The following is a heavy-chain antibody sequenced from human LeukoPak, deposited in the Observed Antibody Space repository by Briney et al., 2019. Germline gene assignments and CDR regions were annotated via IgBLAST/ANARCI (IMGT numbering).Heavy chain of an antibody. CDR2: MNPNSGNT. CDR3: ARASRITMVRGVRTFGY. CDR1: GYTFSSND. D-gene: IGHD3-10*01. J-gene: IGHJ4*02. V-gene: IGHV1-8*01. Sequence: ASVKVSCKASGYTFSSNDINWVRQATGQGLEWMGWMNPNSGNTGYAQKFQGRVTMTRNTSISTAYMELSSLRSEDTAVYYCARASRITMVRGVRTFGYWGQGTLVTVSS.